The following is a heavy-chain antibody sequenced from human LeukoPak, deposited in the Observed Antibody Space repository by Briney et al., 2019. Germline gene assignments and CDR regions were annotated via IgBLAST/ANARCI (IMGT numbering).Heavy chain of an antibody. Sequence: PGGSLRLSCAASGFTFSSYGMHWVRQAPGKGLEWVAFIRYDGSNKYYADSVKGRFTISRDNSKNTLYLQMNSLRAEDTAVYYCAKDWGETYYYDSSGPVGYYYYYMDVWGKGTTVTISS. CDR3: AKDWGETYYYDSSGPVGYYYYYMDV. D-gene: IGHD3-22*01. CDR2: IRYDGSNK. J-gene: IGHJ6*03. CDR1: GFTFSSYG. V-gene: IGHV3-30*02.